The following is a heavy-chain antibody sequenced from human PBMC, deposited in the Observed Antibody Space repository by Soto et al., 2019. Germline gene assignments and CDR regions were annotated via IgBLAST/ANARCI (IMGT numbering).Heavy chain of an antibody. J-gene: IGHJ4*02. Sequence: PSETLALTCTVSGGSISSYYWSWIRQPPGKGLEWIGYIYYSGSTNYNPSLKSRVTISVDTSKNQLSLKLSSVTAADTAVYYCARRYGGNFDYWGQGTLVIVSS. CDR2: IYYSGST. V-gene: IGHV4-59*01. CDR3: ARRYGGNFDY. CDR1: GGSISSYY. D-gene: IGHD1-26*01.